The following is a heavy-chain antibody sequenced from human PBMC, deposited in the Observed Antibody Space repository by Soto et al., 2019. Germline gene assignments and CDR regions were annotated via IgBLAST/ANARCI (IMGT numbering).Heavy chain of an antibody. J-gene: IGHJ4*02. CDR2: ISYDGSNK. CDR1: GFTFSTYA. Sequence: VQLVESGGGVVQPGRSLRLSCAASGFTFSTYAMHWVRQAPAKGLEWVAVISYDGSNKYYADSVKGRFTISRDNSKNTLYLQMNSLRAEDTAVYYCARDGGLLSAYMETPPLDYWGQGTLVTVSS. CDR3: ARDGGLLSAYMETPPLDY. D-gene: IGHD3-16*01. V-gene: IGHV3-30-3*01.